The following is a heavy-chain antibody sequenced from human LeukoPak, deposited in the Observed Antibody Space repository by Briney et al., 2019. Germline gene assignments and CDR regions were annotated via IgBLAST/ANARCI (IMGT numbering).Heavy chain of an antibody. CDR3: AKDVQSWPTYFDY. CDR2: ISGSGGTT. D-gene: IGHD1-1*01. Sequence: GGSLRLSCAASGFTFSSYAMSWVRQAPGKGLQWVSAISGSGGTTYCADSVKGRFTISRDNSRNTLNLQVNSLRGEDSAVYYCAKDVQSWPTYFDYWGQGTLVTVSS. V-gene: IGHV3-23*01. J-gene: IGHJ4*02. CDR1: GFTFSSYA.